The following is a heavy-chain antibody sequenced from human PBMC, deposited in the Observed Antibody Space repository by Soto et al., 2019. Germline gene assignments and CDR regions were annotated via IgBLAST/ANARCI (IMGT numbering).Heavy chain of an antibody. J-gene: IGHJ3*02. D-gene: IGHD4-17*01. CDR3: AREGPPRLRYAGRIGAFDI. CDR2: INHSGST. CDR1: GGSFSGYY. Sequence: SETLALTCAVSGGSFSGYYWSWIRQPPGKGLEWIGEINHSGSTNYNPSLKSRVTISVDTSKNQFSLKLSSVTAADTAVYYCAREGPPRLRYAGRIGAFDIWGQGTMVTVS. V-gene: IGHV4-34*01.